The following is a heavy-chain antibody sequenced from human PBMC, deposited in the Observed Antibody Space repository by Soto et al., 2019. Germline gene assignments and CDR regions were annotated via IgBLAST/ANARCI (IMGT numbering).Heavy chain of an antibody. Sequence: SETLSLTCAVYGGSFSGYYWSWIRQPPGKGLEWIGEINHSGSTNYNPSLKSRVTISVDTSKNQFSLKLSSVTAADTAVYYCARNDILTGYWIRDWFDPWGQGTLVTVS. CDR2: INHSGST. CDR1: GGSFSGYY. CDR3: ARNDILTGYWIRDWFDP. V-gene: IGHV4-34*01. J-gene: IGHJ5*02. D-gene: IGHD3-9*01.